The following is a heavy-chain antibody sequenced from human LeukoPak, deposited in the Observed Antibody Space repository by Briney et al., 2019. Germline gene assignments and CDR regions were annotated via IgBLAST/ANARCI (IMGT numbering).Heavy chain of an antibody. CDR3: AKRPSDYGDYVSYFDF. V-gene: IGHV3-30*18. Sequence: GGSLRLSCAASGFSFISYGMHWVREAPGKGLEWVGVISDDGRSKDYADSVKGRFTISRDNSKDTLYLQMNSLRAEDTAVYYCAKRPSDYGDYVSYFDFWGQGTLVTVSS. D-gene: IGHD4-17*01. J-gene: IGHJ4*02. CDR1: GFSFISYG. CDR2: ISDDGRSK.